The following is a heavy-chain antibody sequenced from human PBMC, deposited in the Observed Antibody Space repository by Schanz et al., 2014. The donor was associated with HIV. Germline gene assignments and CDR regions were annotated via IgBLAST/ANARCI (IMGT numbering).Heavy chain of an antibody. V-gene: IGHV3-23*04. Sequence: VQLVESGGGVVQPGGSLRLSCAASGFPFSNFAMSWVRQDPGRGLEWVSAISTGGERTFYADSVKGRFTISRDNSKNTLSLQMTALRAEDTAVYYCARLRGFLWFGDHPYSFDYWGQGTLVTVSS. J-gene: IGHJ4*02. CDR1: GFPFSNFA. D-gene: IGHD3-10*01. CDR3: ARLRGFLWFGDHPYSFDY. CDR2: ISTGGERT.